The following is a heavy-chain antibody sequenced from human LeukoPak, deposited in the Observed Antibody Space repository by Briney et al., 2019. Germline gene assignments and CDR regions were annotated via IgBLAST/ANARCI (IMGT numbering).Heavy chain of an antibody. Sequence: ASVKVSCKASVGTFSGYAISWVRQAPGQGLEWMGGIIPIFGTSNYAQKFQGRVTITADESTSTAYMELSSLRSEDTAVYYCARYYSGWYYFDYWGQGTLVTVSS. CDR1: VGTFSGYA. J-gene: IGHJ4*02. D-gene: IGHD6-19*01. CDR2: IIPIFGTS. CDR3: ARYYSGWYYFDY. V-gene: IGHV1-69*13.